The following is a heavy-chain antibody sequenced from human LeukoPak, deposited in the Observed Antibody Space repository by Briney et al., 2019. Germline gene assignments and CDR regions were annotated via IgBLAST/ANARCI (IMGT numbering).Heavy chain of an antibody. Sequence: GGSLRLSCAASGFTFSSYDMHWVRQATGKGLEWVSAIGTAGDTYYPGSVKGRLTISRENAKNSLYLQMNSLRAGDTAVYYCARGYCSGGSCYPYFDYWGQGTLVTVSS. J-gene: IGHJ4*02. CDR1: GFTFSSYD. V-gene: IGHV3-13*04. D-gene: IGHD2-15*01. CDR2: IGTAGDT. CDR3: ARGYCSGGSCYPYFDY.